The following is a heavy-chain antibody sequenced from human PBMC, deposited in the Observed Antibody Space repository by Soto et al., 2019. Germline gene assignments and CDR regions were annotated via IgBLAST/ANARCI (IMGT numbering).Heavy chain of an antibody. CDR1: GFTFSSYG. CDR2: IWYDGSNK. V-gene: IGHV3-33*01. CDR3: ARGEISSGWYEDAFDI. J-gene: IGHJ3*02. Sequence: QVQLVESGGGVVQPGRSLRLSCAASGFTFSSYGMHWVRQAPGKGLEWVAVIWYDGSNKYYADSVKGRFTISRDNSKNTLYLQMNSLRAEDTAVYYCARGEISSGWYEDAFDIWGQGTMVTVSS. D-gene: IGHD6-19*01.